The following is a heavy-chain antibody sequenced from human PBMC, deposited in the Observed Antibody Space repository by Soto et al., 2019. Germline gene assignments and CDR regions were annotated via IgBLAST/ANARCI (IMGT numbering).Heavy chain of an antibody. CDR1: GFTFSSYS. Sequence: PGGSLRLSCAASGFTFSSYSMNWVRQAPGKGLEWVSYISSSGSTIYYADSVKGRFTISRDNAKNSLYLQMNSLRAEDTAVYYCARGYYDFRSGYFHYYYYGMDVWGQGTTVTVSS. CDR3: ARGYYDFRSGYFHYYYYGMDV. J-gene: IGHJ6*02. D-gene: IGHD3-3*01. V-gene: IGHV3-48*04. CDR2: ISSSGSTI.